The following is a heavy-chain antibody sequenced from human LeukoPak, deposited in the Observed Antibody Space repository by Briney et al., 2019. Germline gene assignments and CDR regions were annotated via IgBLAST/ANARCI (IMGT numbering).Heavy chain of an antibody. CDR3: ATIDVTESSYNGLHH. CDR1: GYNFATYW. D-gene: IGHD3-10*01. Sequence: GESLKISCKSSGYNFATYWIGWVRQMPGKGLEWRGIFYPSDSGTRSSPSFLGQVTISAVKSLSAAYLHWTSLMASDTAFYYRATIDVTESSYNGLHHWGQGTLVTVSS. J-gene: IGHJ5*02. V-gene: IGHV5-51*01. CDR2: FYPSDSGT.